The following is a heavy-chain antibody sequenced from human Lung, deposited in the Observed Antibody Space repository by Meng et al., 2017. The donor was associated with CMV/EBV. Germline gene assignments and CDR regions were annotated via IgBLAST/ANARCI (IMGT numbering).Heavy chain of an antibody. J-gene: IGHJ4*02. V-gene: IGHV3-23*01. CDR1: GFIFSNYA. CDR3: AKIGYCSTASCNTWGYFDY. D-gene: IGHD2-2*02. Sequence: GSSLRLXCAAPGFIFSNYAMTWVRQAPGKGLEWVSGISGIGGSIYYAESVKGRFAISRDNSRNTLYLQMNNLRAEDTAKYYCAKIGYCSTASCNTWGYFDYWGQGTLVTVSS. CDR2: ISGIGGSI.